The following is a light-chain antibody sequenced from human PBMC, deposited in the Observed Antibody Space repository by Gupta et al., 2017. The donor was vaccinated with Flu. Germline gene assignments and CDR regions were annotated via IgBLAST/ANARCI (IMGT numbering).Light chain of an antibody. CDR1: TSACYATSEINY. J-gene: IGKJ4*01. Sequence: NGNTSTSACYATSEINYLSWYQQHTGQTPKVLINWASIRESGVLDRFSGSGSGTNYILTINSLQAEDVAVYYCQQPYGIPLTFGGGTKVEIK. CDR2: WAS. CDR3: QQPYGIPLT. V-gene: IGKV4-1*01.